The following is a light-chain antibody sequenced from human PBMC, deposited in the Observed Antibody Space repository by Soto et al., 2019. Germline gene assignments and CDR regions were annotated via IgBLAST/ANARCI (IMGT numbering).Light chain of an antibody. V-gene: IGKV1-9*01. CDR2: AAS. J-gene: IGKJ2*01. CDR1: QGISSY. CDR3: QQLNSYPRT. Sequence: IQLTQSPSSLSASVGDRVTITCRASQGISSYLAWYQQKPGKAPKLLIYAASTLQSGVPSRFSGRGSGTDFTLTISSLQPEDFATYSCQQLNSYPRTFGQGTKLEIK.